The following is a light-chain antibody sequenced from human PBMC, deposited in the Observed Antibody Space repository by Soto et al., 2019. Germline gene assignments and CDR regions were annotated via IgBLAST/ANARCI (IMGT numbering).Light chain of an antibody. Sequence: QSVLTQPPSASGTPGQRVTISCSGGISNIGTNSVHWYQHLPGTAPKLVIYADSQRPSVVPDRFSGSKSGTSASLAISGLQSEDDADYLCAAWDDNLNGPLFGTGTKVTVL. CDR2: ADS. CDR3: AAWDDNLNGPL. V-gene: IGLV1-44*01. J-gene: IGLJ1*01. CDR1: ISNIGTNS.